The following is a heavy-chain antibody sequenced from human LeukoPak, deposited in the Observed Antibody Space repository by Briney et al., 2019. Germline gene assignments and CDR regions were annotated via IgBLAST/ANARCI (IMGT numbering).Heavy chain of an antibody. V-gene: IGHV4-61*01. Sequence: SQTLSLTCTVSGGSISSGSYYWSRIRQPPGKGLEWIGYIYYSGSTNYNPSLKSRVTISVDTSKNQFSLKLSSVTAADTAVYYCAREVSIVGAYNWFDPWGQGTLVTVSS. CDR2: IYYSGST. D-gene: IGHD1-26*01. CDR1: GGSISSGSYY. J-gene: IGHJ5*02. CDR3: AREVSIVGAYNWFDP.